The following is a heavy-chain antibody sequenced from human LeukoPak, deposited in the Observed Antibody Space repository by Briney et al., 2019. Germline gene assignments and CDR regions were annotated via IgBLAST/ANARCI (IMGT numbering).Heavy chain of an antibody. CDR1: GFTFSSYG. CDR3: AISPYDSSCYCYY. Sequence: GGSLRLSCAASGFTFSSYGMHWVRQAPGKGLEWVAVIWYDGSNKYYADSVKGRFTISRDNSKATLYLQMNRLRAEDTAVYYCAISPYDSSCYCYYWGQGTLVTVSS. J-gene: IGHJ4*02. V-gene: IGHV3-33*01. CDR2: IWYDGSNK. D-gene: IGHD3-22*01.